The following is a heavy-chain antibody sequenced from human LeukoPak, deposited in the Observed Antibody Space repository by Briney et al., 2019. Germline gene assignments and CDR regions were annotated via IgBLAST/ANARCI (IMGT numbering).Heavy chain of an antibody. V-gene: IGHV1-18*01. J-gene: IGHJ4*02. CDR1: GYTFTRFG. CDR2: ISAYNGNT. Sequence: ASVKVSCKTYGYTFTRFGINWVRQAPGQGLEWMGWISAYNGNTKIAQNFQGRLTVTTDTSTSTVYMEMRSLRPDDTAVYYCTRASFDYWGQETLVTVSS. CDR3: TRASFDY.